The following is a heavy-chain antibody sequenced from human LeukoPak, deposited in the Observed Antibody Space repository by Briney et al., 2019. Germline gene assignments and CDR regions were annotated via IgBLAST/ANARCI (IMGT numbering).Heavy chain of an antibody. CDR1: GGSISGSSYY. CDR2: IYYSGRT. D-gene: IGHD3-22*01. Sequence: PSETLSLTCTVSGGSISGSSYYWGWIRQPPGKGLEWIGDIYYSGRTYYNLSLRNRVSISLDTSKNRFSLTLTSVTAADTAVYYCARRRYYDSTGFFDWGRGSLVIVSS. CDR3: ARRRYYDSTGFFD. V-gene: IGHV4-39*02. J-gene: IGHJ1*01.